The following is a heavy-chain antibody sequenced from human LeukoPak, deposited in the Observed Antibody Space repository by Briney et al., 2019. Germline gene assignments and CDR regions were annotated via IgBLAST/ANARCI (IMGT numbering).Heavy chain of an antibody. J-gene: IGHJ1*01. V-gene: IGHV1-69*13. CDR1: GGTFSSYA. Sequence: GASVKVSCTASGGTFSSYAISWVRQVPGQGLEWMGGIIPIFGTANYAQKFQGRVTITADESTSTAYMELSSLRSEDTAVYYCARASAAGTFSHFQHWGQGTLVTVSS. CDR2: IIPIFGTA. CDR3: ARASAAGTFSHFQH. D-gene: IGHD6-13*01.